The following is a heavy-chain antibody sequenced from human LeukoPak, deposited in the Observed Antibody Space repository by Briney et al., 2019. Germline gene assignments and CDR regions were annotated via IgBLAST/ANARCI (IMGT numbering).Heavy chain of an antibody. CDR2: ITSDGRTT. J-gene: IGHJ4*02. CDR3: ARDRYYVPDY. D-gene: IGHD3-10*02. V-gene: IGHV3-74*01. Sequence: GGSLRLSCAASGFTFSSTWMHWFHQGAGKGLVWVSRITSDGRTTIYADSVKGRFSISRDNAKNTLYLQMNSLRAEDTAVYYCARDRYYVPDYWGQGTLVTVSS. CDR1: GFTFSSTW.